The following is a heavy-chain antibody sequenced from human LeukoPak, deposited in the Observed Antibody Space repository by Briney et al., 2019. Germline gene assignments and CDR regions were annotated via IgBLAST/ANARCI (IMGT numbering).Heavy chain of an antibody. J-gene: IGHJ4*02. CDR3: ATSPQGYCSGGSCYPDY. CDR2: ISYDGSNK. D-gene: IGHD2-15*01. V-gene: IGHV3-30-3*01. Sequence: GGSLRLSCAASGFTFSSYAMHWVRQAPGKGLEWVAVISYDGSNKYYADSVKGRFTISRDNSKNTLYLQMNSLGAEDTAVYYCATSPQGYCSGGSCYPDYWGQGTLVTVSS. CDR1: GFTFSSYA.